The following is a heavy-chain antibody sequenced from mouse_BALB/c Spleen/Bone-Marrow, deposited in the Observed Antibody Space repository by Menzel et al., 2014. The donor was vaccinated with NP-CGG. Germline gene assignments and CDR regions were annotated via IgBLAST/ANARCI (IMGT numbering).Heavy chain of an antibody. D-gene: IGHD4-1*01. J-gene: IGHJ2*01. Sequence: VQLQQSGAELAKPGASVKMSCKASDYTFTSYWMHWVKQRPEQGLEWIGYINPSTGYTAYNQKFKDKATLTADKSSSTAYMQLSSLTSEDSAVYYCARSGFDYWGQGTTFTVSS. V-gene: IGHV1-7*01. CDR1: DYTFTSYW. CDR2: INPSTGYT. CDR3: ARSGFDY.